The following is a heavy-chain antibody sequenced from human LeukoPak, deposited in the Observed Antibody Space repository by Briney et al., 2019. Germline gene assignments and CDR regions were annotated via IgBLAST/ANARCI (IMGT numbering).Heavy chain of an antibody. Sequence: PGRSLRLSCAASGFTFSSYAMHWVRQAPGKGLEWVAVISYDGSNKYYADSVKGRFTISRDNSKNTLYLQMNSLRAEDTAVYYGFCSAGSSANWGQGTLVTVSS. J-gene: IGHJ4*02. CDR1: GFTFSSYA. CDR3: FCSAGSSAN. CDR2: ISYDGSNK. D-gene: IGHD2-15*01. V-gene: IGHV3-30*04.